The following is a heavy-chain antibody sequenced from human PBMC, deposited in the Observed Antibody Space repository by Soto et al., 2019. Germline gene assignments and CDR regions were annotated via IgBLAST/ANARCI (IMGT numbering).Heavy chain of an antibody. CDR1: GGSISSYY. J-gene: IGHJ4*02. Sequence: SETLSLTCAVSGGSISSYYWGWIRQPPGKGLEWMGYISYSGSTNYNPSLKSRVTISTDTTKNQLSLKLTSVTAADTAVYHCARGYATTWYTYYFDYWGQGTLVTVSS. V-gene: IGHV4-59*08. CDR2: ISYSGST. D-gene: IGHD1-1*01. CDR3: ARGYATTWYTYYFDY.